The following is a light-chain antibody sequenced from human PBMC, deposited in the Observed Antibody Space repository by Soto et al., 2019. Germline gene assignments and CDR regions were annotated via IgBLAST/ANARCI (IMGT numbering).Light chain of an antibody. CDR1: QSARRE. CDR3: QVRFT. V-gene: IGKV3-15*01. Sequence: EMVLTQSPATLSVSPGERVTLPCRASQSARREMAWYQQRPGQAPRLLIYGASTRATGVPARFSGSGSGTEFTLTISSLQPEDSAVYYCQVRFTFGQGTKLEIK. CDR2: GAS. J-gene: IGKJ2*01.